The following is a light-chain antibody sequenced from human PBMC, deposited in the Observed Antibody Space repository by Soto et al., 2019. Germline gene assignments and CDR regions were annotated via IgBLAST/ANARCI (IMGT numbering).Light chain of an antibody. V-gene: IGKV2-30*01. CDR1: QSLVYTNGNTY. CDR3: MQGTHLPRT. J-gene: IGKJ1*01. CDR2: KVS. Sequence: DVVVTQSPLSLPVTLGQPASISCRSSQSLVYTNGNTYLAWFQQRPGQSPRRLMYKVSIRDSGVPDRFSGSGAGTEFTLTISMVEAEDVGVYYCMQGTHLPRTFGQGTKVEIK.